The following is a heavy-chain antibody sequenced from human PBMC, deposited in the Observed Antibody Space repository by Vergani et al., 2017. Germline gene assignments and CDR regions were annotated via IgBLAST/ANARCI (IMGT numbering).Heavy chain of an antibody. D-gene: IGHD1-26*01. Sequence: QVQLVQSGAEVKKPGSSVKVSCKASGGTFSSYAISWVRQAPGQGLEWMGGIIPIFGTANYAQKFQGRVTITADESTSTAYIELSSLRSEDTAVYYCARVPKGWAQYYFDYWGQGTLVTVSS. CDR3: ARVPKGWAQYYFDY. CDR2: IIPIFGTA. CDR1: GGTFSSYA. J-gene: IGHJ4*02. V-gene: IGHV1-69*01.